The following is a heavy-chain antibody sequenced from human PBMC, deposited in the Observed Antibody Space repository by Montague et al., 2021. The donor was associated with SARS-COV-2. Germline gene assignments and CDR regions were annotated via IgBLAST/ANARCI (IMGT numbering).Heavy chain of an antibody. Sequence: SETLSLTCTVSGDLDRTRCSEGRTPEHPPRAGLECILSIDNTRTTFSKPSLKSRVALSVDTSKNQFSLRLSSVTAADTALYHCARHVIPRSRSGLGWFDPWGQGTRVTVSS. CDR3: ARHVIPRSRSGLGWFDP. CDR2: IDNTRTT. D-gene: IGHD3-3*01. CDR1: GDLDRTRCSE. V-gene: IGHV4-39*01. J-gene: IGHJ5*02.